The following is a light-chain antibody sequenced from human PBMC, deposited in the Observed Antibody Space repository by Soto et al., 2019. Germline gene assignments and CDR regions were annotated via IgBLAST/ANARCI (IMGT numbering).Light chain of an antibody. CDR2: AAS. J-gene: IGKJ5*01. CDR3: QQRSNRPPIT. Sequence: EIVLTQSPGTLSLSPGERATLSCGASQTVSSSFLAWYQQTPGPAPSLLIDAASSRAASSPASISSSGSGTNVSPPTSSLVHEDFVVYYCQQRSNRPPITFGQGTRVEIK. CDR1: QTVSSSF. V-gene: IGKV3D-20*02.